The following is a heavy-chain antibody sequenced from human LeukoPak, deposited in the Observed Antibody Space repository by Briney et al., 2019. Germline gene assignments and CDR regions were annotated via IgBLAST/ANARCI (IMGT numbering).Heavy chain of an antibody. Sequence: GGSLRLSCVASGFNFSTYAMHWVRQAPGKGLEWVAVVSHDGINKYYADSVKGRFTISRENSKNTLYLEMHTLRPEDTAMYYCAKDQASVQEWLFDYWGQGTLVTVSS. D-gene: IGHD3-3*01. CDR2: VSHDGINK. CDR1: GFNFSTYA. V-gene: IGHV3-30*18. CDR3: AKDQASVQEWLFDY. J-gene: IGHJ4*02.